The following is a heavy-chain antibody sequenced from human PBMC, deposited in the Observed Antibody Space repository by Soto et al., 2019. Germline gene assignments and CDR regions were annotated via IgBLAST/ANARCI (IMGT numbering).Heavy chain of an antibody. V-gene: IGHV3-74*01. CDR3: AGDAYYDMGV. Sequence: EVQLVESGGGLVQPGGSLRLSCAASGFTFSTYWMHWVRQAPGKGLVWVSRINSDGSTTNYADSVKGRFTISRDNAKNTLYLQMNSLRAEDTAVYYCAGDAYYDMGVWGQGTTVTVSS. CDR2: INSDGSTT. CDR1: GFTFSTYW. J-gene: IGHJ6*02.